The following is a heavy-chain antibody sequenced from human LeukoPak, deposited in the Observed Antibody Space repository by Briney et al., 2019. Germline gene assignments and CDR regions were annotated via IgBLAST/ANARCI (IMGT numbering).Heavy chain of an antibody. D-gene: IGHD5-18*01. J-gene: IGHJ6*03. Sequence: PSETLSLTCTVSGGSLSSYYWSWIRQPPGKGLEWIGCVYYSGSTNYNPSLKSRVTISVDTSKSQFSLKLSSVTAADTAVYYCARSGGYSYGSYYYYMDVWGKGTTVTVSS. V-gene: IGHV4-59*01. CDR1: GGSLSSYY. CDR3: ARSGGYSYGSYYYYMDV. CDR2: VYYSGST.